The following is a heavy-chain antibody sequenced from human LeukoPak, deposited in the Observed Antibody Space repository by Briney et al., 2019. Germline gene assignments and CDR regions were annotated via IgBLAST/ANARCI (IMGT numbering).Heavy chain of an antibody. J-gene: IGHJ4*02. V-gene: IGHV3-30*04. CDR3: AKDSSVGYSAFDY. D-gene: IGHD5-18*01. Sequence: GGSLRLSCAASGFTFSSYAMHWVRQAPGKGLEWVAVISYDGSNKYYADSVKGRFTISRDNSKNTLYLQMNSLRAEDTAVYYCAKDSSVGYSAFDYWGQGTLVTVSS. CDR1: GFTFSSYA. CDR2: ISYDGSNK.